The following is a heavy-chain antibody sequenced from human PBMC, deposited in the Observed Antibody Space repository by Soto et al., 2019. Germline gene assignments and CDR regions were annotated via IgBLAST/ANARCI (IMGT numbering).Heavy chain of an antibody. J-gene: IGHJ6*02. V-gene: IGHV3-30*18. CDR3: AKDLAGSGSYSSGMDV. D-gene: IGHD3-10*01. CDR2: ISYDGSNK. Sequence: QVQLVESGGGVVQPGRSLRLSCAASGFTFSSYGMHWVRQAPGKGLEWVAVISYDGSNKYYADSVKGRFTISRDNSKNTLYLQMNSLRAEDTAVYYCAKDLAGSGSYSSGMDVWGQGTTVTVSS. CDR1: GFTFSSYG.